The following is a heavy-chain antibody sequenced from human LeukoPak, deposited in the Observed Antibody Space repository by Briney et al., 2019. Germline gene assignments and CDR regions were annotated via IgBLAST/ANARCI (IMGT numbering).Heavy chain of an antibody. V-gene: IGHV3-48*01. CDR3: ARDRRQTLPD. CDR2: ISSSSSTI. Sequence: GGSLRLSCAASGFTFSSYAMNWVRQAPGKGLEWLSYISSSSSTIYYADSVKGRFTISRDNAKDSLYLQMSSLGAEDTAVYYCARDRRQTLPDWGQGTLVTVSS. CDR1: GFTFSSYA. J-gene: IGHJ4*02.